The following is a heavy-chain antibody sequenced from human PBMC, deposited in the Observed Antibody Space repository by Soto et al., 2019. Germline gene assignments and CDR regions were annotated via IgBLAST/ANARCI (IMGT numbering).Heavy chain of an antibody. CDR1: GFTVSSNY. CDR3: ESGLGYYDSSGYYYYYYGMAV. CDR2: IYSGGST. Sequence: PGGSLRLSCAASGFTVSSNYMSWVRQAPGKGLEWVSVIYSGGSTYYADSVKGRFTISRDNSKNTLYLQMNSLRAEDTAVYYCESGLGYYDSSGYYYYYYGMAVWGQGTTVTVSS. D-gene: IGHD3-22*01. V-gene: IGHV3-53*01. J-gene: IGHJ6*02.